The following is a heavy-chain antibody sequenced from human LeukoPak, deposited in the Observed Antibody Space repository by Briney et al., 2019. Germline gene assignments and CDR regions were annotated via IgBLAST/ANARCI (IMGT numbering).Heavy chain of an antibody. CDR3: ARGGVGDY. J-gene: IGHJ4*02. V-gene: IGHV3-30*04. D-gene: IGHD3-10*01. Sequence: GGSLRLSCAASGFTFSSYAMHWVRQAPGKGLEWVAVISYDGSNKYYAGSVKGRFTISRDNSKNTLYLQMNSLSAEDTAVYYCARGGVGDYWGQGTLVTVSS. CDR2: ISYDGSNK. CDR1: GFTFSSYA.